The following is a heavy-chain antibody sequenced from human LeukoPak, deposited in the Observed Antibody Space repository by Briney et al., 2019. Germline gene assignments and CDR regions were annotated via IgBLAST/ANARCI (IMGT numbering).Heavy chain of an antibody. D-gene: IGHD6-19*01. CDR1: GDSISRGYY. CDR3: ARNSSGWFFDY. J-gene: IGHJ4*02. V-gene: IGHV4-38-2*01. Sequence: SETLSLTCDVSGDSISRGYYWGWIRQPPGKGLEWIGSIYHSRSTTYNPSLKSRVTISADTSKNQFSLKVRSVTAADTAVYYCARNSSGWFFDYWGQGTLVTVSS. CDR2: IYHSRST.